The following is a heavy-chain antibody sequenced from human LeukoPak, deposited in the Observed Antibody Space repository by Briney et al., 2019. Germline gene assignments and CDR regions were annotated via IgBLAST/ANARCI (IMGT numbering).Heavy chain of an antibody. Sequence: GGSLRLSCTASGFTFSSYYMNWVRQAPGKGLEWVSYISSSGDTINYADSVKGRFFISRDNAKNSLFLQMNSLGAEDTAVYYCARERVWRLRTSAFDIWGQGTMVTVSS. CDR2: ISSSGDTI. V-gene: IGHV3-48*01. CDR1: GFTFSSYY. J-gene: IGHJ3*02. D-gene: IGHD5/OR15-5a*01. CDR3: ARERVWRLRTSAFDI.